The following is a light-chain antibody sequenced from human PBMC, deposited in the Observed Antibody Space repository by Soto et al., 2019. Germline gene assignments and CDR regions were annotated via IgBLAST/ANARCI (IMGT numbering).Light chain of an antibody. V-gene: IGKV1-39*01. CDR3: QQSYSTLWT. CDR2: AAS. CDR1: QSISSY. Sequence: IHMTQSSPSLSASVGDRVTITCRASQSISSYLNWYQQKPGKAPKLLIYAASSLQSGAPSRFSGSGSGTDFTLTISSLQPEDFATYYCQQSYSTLWTFGQGTKVDNK. J-gene: IGKJ1*01.